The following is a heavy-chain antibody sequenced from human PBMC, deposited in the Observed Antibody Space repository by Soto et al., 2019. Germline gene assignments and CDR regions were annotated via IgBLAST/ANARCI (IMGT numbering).Heavy chain of an antibody. V-gene: IGHV1-69*13. CDR3: ASGIQLWLRRINNGYSG. J-gene: IGHJ4*02. Sequence: GASVNVSCKASGGTFSSYAISWVRQAPGQGLEWMGGIIPMFGTANYAQKFQGRVTITADESTNTVYMELSSLRSEDTAVYFCASGIQLWLRRINNGYSGWGQGTLVTVSS. CDR1: GGTFSSYA. CDR2: IIPMFGTA. D-gene: IGHD5-18*01.